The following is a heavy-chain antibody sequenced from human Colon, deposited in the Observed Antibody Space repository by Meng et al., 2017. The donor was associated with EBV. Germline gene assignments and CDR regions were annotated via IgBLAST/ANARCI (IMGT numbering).Heavy chain of an antibody. V-gene: IGHV4-4*02. CDR3: ARNGDYNPGLY. Sequence: QEAGPGLVKPSWTLSLPCAVSGDSISNNWWSWVRQPPGKGLEWIGEIYHSGTTNYNPSLRSRVTISVDKSKNQFSLQLTSVTAADTAVYYCARNGDYNPGLYWGQGTLVTVSS. CDR1: GDSISNNW. D-gene: IGHD4-17*01. J-gene: IGHJ4*02. CDR2: IYHSGTT.